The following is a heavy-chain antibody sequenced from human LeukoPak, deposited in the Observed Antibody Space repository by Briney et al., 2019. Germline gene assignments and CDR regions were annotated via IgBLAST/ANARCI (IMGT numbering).Heavy chain of an antibody. CDR2: INHSGST. CDR1: GGSFSGYY. V-gene: IGHV4-34*01. CDR3: ARHDFWSGKYWFDP. Sequence: SETLSLTCAVFGGSFSGYYWSWIRQPPGKGLEWIGEINHSGSTNYNPSLKSRVTISVDTSKNQFSLKLSSVTAADTAVYYCARHDFWSGKYWFDPWGQGTLVTVSS. J-gene: IGHJ5*02. D-gene: IGHD3-3*01.